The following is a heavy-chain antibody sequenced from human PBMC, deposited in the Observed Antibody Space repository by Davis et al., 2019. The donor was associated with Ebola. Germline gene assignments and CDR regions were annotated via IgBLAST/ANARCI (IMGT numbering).Heavy chain of an antibody. CDR3: ARGLDDYIWGSYRYASNWFDP. J-gene: IGHJ5*02. CDR2: INHSGST. V-gene: IGHV4-34*01. D-gene: IGHD3-16*02. CDR1: GGSFSGYY. Sequence: PSETLSLTCAVSGGSFSGYYWSWIRQLPGKGLEWIGEINHSGSTNYNPSLKSRVTISVDTSKNQFSLKLSSVTAADTAVYYCARGLDDYIWGSYRYASNWFDPWGQGTLVTVSS.